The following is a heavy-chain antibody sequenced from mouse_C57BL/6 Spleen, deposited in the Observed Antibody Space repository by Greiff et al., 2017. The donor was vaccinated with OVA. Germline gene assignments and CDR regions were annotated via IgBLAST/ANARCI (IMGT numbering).Heavy chain of an antibody. Sequence: VQLQQSGPELVKPGASVKISCKASGYSFTDYNMNWVKQSNGKSLEWIGVINPNYGTTSYNQKFKGKATLTVAQSSSTAYMQHISRTSEDSAVYDSARWGDYDEAWFAYWGQGTLVTVSA. J-gene: IGHJ3*01. CDR3: ARWGDYDEAWFAY. D-gene: IGHD2-4*01. CDR2: INPNYGTT. V-gene: IGHV1-39*01. CDR1: GYSFTDYN.